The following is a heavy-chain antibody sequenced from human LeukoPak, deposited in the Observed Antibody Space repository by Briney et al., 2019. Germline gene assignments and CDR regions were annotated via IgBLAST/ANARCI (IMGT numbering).Heavy chain of an antibody. J-gene: IGHJ4*02. V-gene: IGHV1-2*02. CDR1: GYTFTGYY. Sequence: GASVKVSCKASGYTFTGYYMHWVRQAPGQGLEWMGWINPNSGGTNYAQKFQGRVTTTRDTSISTAYMELSRLRSDDTAVYYCARDLLTAAGGGYWGQGTLVTVSS. D-gene: IGHD6-13*01. CDR2: INPNSGGT. CDR3: ARDLLTAAGGGY.